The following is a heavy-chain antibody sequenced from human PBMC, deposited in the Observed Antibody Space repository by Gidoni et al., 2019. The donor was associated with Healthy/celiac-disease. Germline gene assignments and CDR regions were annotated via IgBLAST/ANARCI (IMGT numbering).Heavy chain of an antibody. CDR2: IYYSGST. CDR1: GGSISSSSYY. CDR3: AMTRLLWFEGDRDY. D-gene: IGHD3-10*01. V-gene: IGHV4-39*01. Sequence: QLQLQESGPGLVKPSETLSLPCPVSGGSISSSSYYWGWIRQPPGKGLEWIGSIYYSGSTYYNPSLKSRVTISVDTSKNQFSLKLSSVTAADTAVYYCAMTRLLWFEGDRDYWGQGTLVTVSS. J-gene: IGHJ4*02.